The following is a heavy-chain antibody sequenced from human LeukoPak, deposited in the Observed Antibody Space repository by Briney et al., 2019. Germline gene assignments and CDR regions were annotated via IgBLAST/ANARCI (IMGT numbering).Heavy chain of an antibody. D-gene: IGHD6-19*01. V-gene: IGHV3-7*01. CDR3: ARDQGYSSGWYGGGYYYYGMDV. Sequence: PGGSLRLSCAASGFTFSSYWMSWVRQAPGKGLEWVANIKQHGSEKYYVDSVKGRFTISRDNAKISLYLQMNSLRAEDTAVYYCARDQGYSSGWYGGGYYYYGMDVWGQGTTVTVSS. CDR1: GFTFSSYW. CDR2: IKQHGSEK. J-gene: IGHJ6*02.